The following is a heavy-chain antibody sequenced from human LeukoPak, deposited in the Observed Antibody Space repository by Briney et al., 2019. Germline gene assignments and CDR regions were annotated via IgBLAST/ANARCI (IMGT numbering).Heavy chain of an antibody. V-gene: IGHV1-69*05. CDR1: VCTFSSYA. D-gene: IGHD3-3*01. J-gene: IGHJ6*03. CDR3: ARARRYDFWSGYLNPYYYYYMDV. Sequence: SVKVSCKSSVCTFSSYAISWVRQTPGQVLDWMGGIIPIFGTPNYAQKFQGRVTITTNESTSTAYMELSSLRSEDTAVYYCARARRYDFWSGYLNPYYYYYMDVWGKGTTVTVSS. CDR2: IIPIFGTP.